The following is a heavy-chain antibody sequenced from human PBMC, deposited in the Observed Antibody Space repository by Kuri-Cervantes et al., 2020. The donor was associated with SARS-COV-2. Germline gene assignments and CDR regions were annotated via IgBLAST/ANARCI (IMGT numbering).Heavy chain of an antibody. V-gene: IGHV3-53*01. D-gene: IGHD3-22*01. CDR3: ARAGYDSSGYYKDDAFDI. CDR1: GFTVSSNY. CDR2: IYSGGST. Sequence: GESLKISCAASGFTVSSNYMSWVRQAPGKGLEWVSVIYSGGSTYYADSAKGRFTIPRDNSKNTLYLQMNSLRAEDTAVYYCARAGYDSSGYYKDDAFDIWGQGTMVTVSS. J-gene: IGHJ3*02.